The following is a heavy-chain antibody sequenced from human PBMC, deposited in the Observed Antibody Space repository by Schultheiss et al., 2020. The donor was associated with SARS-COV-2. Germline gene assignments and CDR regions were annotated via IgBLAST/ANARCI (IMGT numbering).Heavy chain of an antibody. CDR3: AKLTSGYLRYGYFDY. J-gene: IGHJ4*02. V-gene: IGHV3-7*03. D-gene: IGHD5-12*01. CDR1: GFTFSSYW. CDR2: IKQDGSEK. Sequence: GESLKISCAASGFTFSSYWMSWVRQAPGKGLEWVANIKQDGSEKYYVDSVKGRFTISRDNSQNTVYLQMENLRAEDTALYYCAKLTSGYLRYGYFDYWGQGTLVTVSS.